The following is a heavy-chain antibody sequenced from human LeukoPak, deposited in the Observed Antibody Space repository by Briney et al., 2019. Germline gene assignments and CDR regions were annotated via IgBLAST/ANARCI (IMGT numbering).Heavy chain of an antibody. V-gene: IGHV4-61*02. D-gene: IGHD3-9*01. CDR3: ARESLAKYDILTIFDY. J-gene: IGHJ4*02. Sequence: SETLSLTCTVSGGSISSGSYYWSWIRQPAGKGLEWIGRIYTSGSTNYNPSLKSRVTISVDTSKNQFSLKLSSVTAADTAVYYCARESLAKYDILTIFDYWGQGTLVTVSS. CDR1: GGSISSGSYY. CDR2: IYTSGST.